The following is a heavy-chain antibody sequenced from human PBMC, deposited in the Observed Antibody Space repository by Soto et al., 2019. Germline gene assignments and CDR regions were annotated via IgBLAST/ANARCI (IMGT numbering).Heavy chain of an antibody. J-gene: IGHJ4*02. CDR3: ARDPLWFGEYETIDH. D-gene: IGHD3-10*01. CDR1: GFTFSSYS. Sequence: GGSLRLSCAASGFTFSSYSMNWVRQAPGKGLEWVSYISSGSRTIYYADSVKGRFTISRDNAKYSLILQMSSLRDEDTAVYYCARDPLWFGEYETIDHWGQGTLVPVSS. V-gene: IGHV3-48*02. CDR2: ISSGSRTI.